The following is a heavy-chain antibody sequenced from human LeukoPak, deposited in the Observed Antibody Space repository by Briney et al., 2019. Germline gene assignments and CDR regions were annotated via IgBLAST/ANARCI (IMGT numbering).Heavy chain of an antibody. V-gene: IGHV3-30*02. CDR3: AKSSQFRWELFDS. CDR1: GFTFDDYG. J-gene: IGHJ5*01. D-gene: IGHD1-26*01. Sequence: PGGSLRLSCAASGFTFDDYGMSWVRQAPGKGPEWVAFMRHDGSIKYYVDSVKGRFTISRDNSKNTLYLQMNSLRAEDTAVYYCAKSSQFRWELFDSWGQGTLVTVSS. CDR2: MRHDGSIK.